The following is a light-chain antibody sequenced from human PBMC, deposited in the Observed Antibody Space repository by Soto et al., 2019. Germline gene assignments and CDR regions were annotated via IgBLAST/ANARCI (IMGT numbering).Light chain of an antibody. CDR3: TSYSSDTSHVV. V-gene: IGLV2-14*01. J-gene: IGLJ2*01. CDR2: DVN. CDR1: SSDIGGYDY. Sequence: QSALTQPASVSGSPGQSITLSCTGTSSDIGGYDYVSWYQRHPGKAPKLIIYDVNNRPSGVSNRFSGSKSGNTASLTISGLQAEDEDDYYCTSYSSDTSHVVFGGGTKLTVL.